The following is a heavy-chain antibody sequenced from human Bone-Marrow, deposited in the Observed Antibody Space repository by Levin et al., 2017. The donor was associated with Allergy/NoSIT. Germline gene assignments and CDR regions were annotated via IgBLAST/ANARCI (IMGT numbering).Heavy chain of an antibody. V-gene: IGHV3-23*01. CDR1: GFIFTTSA. CDR3: AKVRRGLDAFDI. Sequence: HGESLKISCAASGFIFTTSAMSWVRQAPGKGLEWVSSISGSDDSTYYSDSVKGRLTISRDNSKNTIYLQMNSLRVEDTALYYCAKVRRGLDAFDIWGQGTMVTVFS. D-gene: IGHD3/OR15-3a*01. CDR2: ISGSDDST. J-gene: IGHJ3*02.